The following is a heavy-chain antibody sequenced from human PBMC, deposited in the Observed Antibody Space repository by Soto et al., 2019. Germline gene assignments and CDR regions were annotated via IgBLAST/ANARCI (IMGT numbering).Heavy chain of an antibody. CDR3: AKEARATRPTYSF. Sequence: QVQLVQSGAEVKKPGSSVKVSCKASGGIFNTYTFTWVRQAPGQGLEWLGSIMPIFNAPKYAQRFQDRLTITADDPTTTVYMQLNCLSSEDTAVFFCAKEARATRPTYSFWGQGTMVTVSS. D-gene: IGHD2-21*01. V-gene: IGHV1-69*18. CDR2: IMPIFNAP. CDR1: GGIFNTYT. J-gene: IGHJ4*02.